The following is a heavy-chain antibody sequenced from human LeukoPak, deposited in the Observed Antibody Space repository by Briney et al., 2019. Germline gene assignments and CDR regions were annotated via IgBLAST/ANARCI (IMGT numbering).Heavy chain of an antibody. CDR3: AKGLIRGYSYGPSDY. D-gene: IGHD5-18*01. CDR1: GYSISSGYY. Sequence: ETLSLTCTVSGYSISSGYYWDWIRQAPGKGLEWVSAISGSGGSTYYADSVKGRFTISRDNSKNTLYLQMNSLRAEDTAVYYCAKGLIRGYSYGPSDYWGQGTLVTVSS. CDR2: ISGSGGST. J-gene: IGHJ4*02. V-gene: IGHV3-23*01.